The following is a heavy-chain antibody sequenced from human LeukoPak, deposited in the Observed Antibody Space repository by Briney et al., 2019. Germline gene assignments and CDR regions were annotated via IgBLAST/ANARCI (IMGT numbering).Heavy chain of an antibody. D-gene: IGHD3-22*01. J-gene: IGHJ4*02. CDR3: ARDQNSGYYYPSVSGY. CDR2: INAGNGNT. V-gene: IGHV1-3*03. CDR1: GYTFTSYA. Sequence: GASVKVSCKASGYTFTSYAMHWVRQAPGQRLEWMGWINAGNGNTKYSQEFQGRVTITRDTSASTAYMELSSLRSEDMAVYYCARDQNSGYYYPSVSGYWGQGTLVTVSS.